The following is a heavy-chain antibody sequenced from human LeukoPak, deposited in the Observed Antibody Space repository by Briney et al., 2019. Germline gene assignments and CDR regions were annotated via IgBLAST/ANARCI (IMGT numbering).Heavy chain of an antibody. Sequence: SETLSLTCTVSGDSISIYYWSWIRQPPGKGLEWIGYIYYTGGSTNYNPSLQSRVTISVDTSKNQFSLKLSSVTAADTAVYYCARLVYSSGSSVTATLDSWGQGTLVTVSS. D-gene: IGHD6-19*01. CDR2: IYYTGGST. V-gene: IGHV4-59*08. CDR1: GDSISIYY. J-gene: IGHJ4*02. CDR3: ARLVYSSGSSVTATLDS.